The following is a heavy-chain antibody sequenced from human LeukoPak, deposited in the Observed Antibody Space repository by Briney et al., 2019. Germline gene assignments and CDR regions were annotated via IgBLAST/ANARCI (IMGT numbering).Heavy chain of an antibody. Sequence: PSETLSLTCAVSGGSISSSSYYWGWIRQPPGKGLEWIGSIYYSGSTYYNPSLKSRVTISVDTSKNQFSLKLSSVTAADTAVFYCARDIPERGYSFGPGNYFDYWGQGTLVTVSS. CDR2: IYYSGST. D-gene: IGHD5-18*01. V-gene: IGHV4-39*07. CDR1: GGSISSSSYY. J-gene: IGHJ4*02. CDR3: ARDIPERGYSFGPGNYFDY.